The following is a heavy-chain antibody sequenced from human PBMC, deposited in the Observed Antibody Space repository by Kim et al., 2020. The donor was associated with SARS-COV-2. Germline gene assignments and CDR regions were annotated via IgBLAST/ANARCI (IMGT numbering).Heavy chain of an antibody. D-gene: IGHD3-10*01. Sequence: KGRFTISRDNSKNTLYLQMNSLRAEDTAVYYCAKEPGTFSDYYYYYGMDVWGQGTTVTVSS. V-gene: IGHV3-30*02. J-gene: IGHJ6*02. CDR3: AKEPGTFSDYYYYYGMDV.